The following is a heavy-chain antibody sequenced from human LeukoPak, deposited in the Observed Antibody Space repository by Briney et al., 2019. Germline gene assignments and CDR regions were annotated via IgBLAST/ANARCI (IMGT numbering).Heavy chain of an antibody. Sequence: GGSLRLSCAASGFTFSSYAMSWVRQAPGKGLEWVSAISGSGGSTYYADSVKGRFTISRDNSKNTLYLQMNSLRAEDTAVYYCARCYTYGTTWFGGLDVWGQGTTVTVSS. V-gene: IGHV3-23*01. D-gene: IGHD3-10*01. J-gene: IGHJ6*02. CDR2: ISGSGGST. CDR1: GFTFSSYA. CDR3: ARCYTYGTTWFGGLDV.